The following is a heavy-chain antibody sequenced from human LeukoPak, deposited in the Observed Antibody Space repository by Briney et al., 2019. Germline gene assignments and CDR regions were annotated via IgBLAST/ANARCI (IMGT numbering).Heavy chain of an antibody. CDR3: AAHKGYCSSTSCPSFDY. CDR1: GGTFSSYA. J-gene: IGHJ4*02. CDR2: IIPIFGTA. Sequence: SVKVSCKASGGTFSSYAISWVRQAPGQGLEWMGGIIPIFGTANYAQKFQGRVTITTDESTGTAYMELSSLRSEDTAVYYCAAHKGYCSSTSCPSFDYWGQGTLVTVSS. D-gene: IGHD2-2*01. V-gene: IGHV1-69*05.